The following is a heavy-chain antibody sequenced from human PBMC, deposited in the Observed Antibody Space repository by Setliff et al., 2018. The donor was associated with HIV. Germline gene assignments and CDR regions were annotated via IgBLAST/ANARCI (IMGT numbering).Heavy chain of an antibody. CDR1: GYSFTNYW. D-gene: IGHD2-2*03. CDR2: IYLGDSDT. CDR3: ARHGYCSGTSCSEYYYYYGMDV. Sequence: GESLKISCKGSGYSFTNYWIGWVRQMPGKGLEWMGIIYLGDSDTKYSPSFQGQVTISADKSISTTYLQWSSLKASDTAMYYCARHGYCSGTSCSEYYYYYGMDVWGQGTTVTVSS. J-gene: IGHJ6*02. V-gene: IGHV5-51*01.